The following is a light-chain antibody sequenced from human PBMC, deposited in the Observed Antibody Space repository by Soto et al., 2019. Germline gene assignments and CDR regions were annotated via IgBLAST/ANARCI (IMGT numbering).Light chain of an antibody. V-gene: IGKV3-15*01. J-gene: IGKJ2*01. Sequence: EIVMTQSPATLSVSPGERATLSCRASQSVSSNLAWYQQKPGQAPRLLIYGTSTRATGIPARFSGSGSGTEFTPTISNLQSEDFAVYYCQQYNSWPPYTFGQGTKLEIK. CDR1: QSVSSN. CDR3: QQYNSWPPYT. CDR2: GTS.